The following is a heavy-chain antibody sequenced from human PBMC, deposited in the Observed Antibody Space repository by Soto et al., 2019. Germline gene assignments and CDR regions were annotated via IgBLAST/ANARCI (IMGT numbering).Heavy chain of an antibody. CDR1: GFTFSSYA. V-gene: IGHV3-30-3*01. J-gene: IGHJ6*02. CDR2: ISYDGSNK. D-gene: IGHD6-6*01. CDR3: ARRPPTYSSSIFYYGMDV. Sequence: QVQLVESGGGVVQPGRSLRLSCAASGFTFSSYAMHWVRQAPGKGLEWVAVISYDGSNKYYADSVKGRFTISRDNSKNTLYLQMNSLRAEDTAVYYCARRPPTYSSSIFYYGMDVWGQGTTVTVSS.